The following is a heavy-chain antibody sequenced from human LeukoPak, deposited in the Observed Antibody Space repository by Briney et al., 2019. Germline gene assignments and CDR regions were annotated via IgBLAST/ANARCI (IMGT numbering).Heavy chain of an antibody. D-gene: IGHD2-2*01. CDR3: AREVPASHDYFDY. CDR2: INPNSGGT. Sequence: ASVKVSCKASGYTFTGYYMHWARQAPGQGLEWMGWINPNSGGTNYAQKFQGWVTMTRDTSISTAYMELSRLRSDDTAVYYCAREVPASHDYFDYWGQGTLVTVSS. V-gene: IGHV1-2*04. CDR1: GYTFTGYY. J-gene: IGHJ4*02.